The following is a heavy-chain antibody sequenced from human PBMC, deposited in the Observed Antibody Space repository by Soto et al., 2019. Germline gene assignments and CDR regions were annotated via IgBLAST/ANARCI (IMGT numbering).Heavy chain of an antibody. D-gene: IGHD1-20*01. J-gene: IGHJ4*02. CDR1: GFTFSNYA. V-gene: IGHV3-23*01. Sequence: GGSLRLSCAASGFTFSNYAMTWVRQAPGRGLEWVSVITGGGDTTYYADPVKGRFTISRDNSKNTLSLQMNSLRAEDTALYYCAKRDRSNWSYFDYWGQGTLVTVSS. CDR3: AKRDRSNWSYFDY. CDR2: ITGGGDTT.